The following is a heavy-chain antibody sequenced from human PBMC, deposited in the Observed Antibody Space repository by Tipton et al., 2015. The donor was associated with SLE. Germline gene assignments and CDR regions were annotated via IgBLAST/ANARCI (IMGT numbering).Heavy chain of an antibody. CDR3: ASGPLHDFWSGYEAA. CDR2: VHHGGAN. J-gene: IGHJ5*02. Sequence: TLSLTCTISGGSVTNYYWHWLRQSPGKGLQWIAYVHHGGANGYNPSFKSRVTVSLDTSKRQFSLKLGSVTAADTAVYYCASGPLHDFWSGYEAAWGQGTLVSVSS. D-gene: IGHD3-3*01. CDR1: GGSVTNYY. V-gene: IGHV4-59*02.